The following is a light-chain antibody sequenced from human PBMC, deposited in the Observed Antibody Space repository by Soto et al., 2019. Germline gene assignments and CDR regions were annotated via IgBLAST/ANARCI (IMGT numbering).Light chain of an antibody. CDR3: QQYSSSPIT. CDR1: QSVSNNY. Sequence: EIVMTQSPGTLSLSPGERATLSCRASQSVSNNYLAWYQQKPGQAPRLLIYGASSRATGIPDRFSGGGSGTDFSLTISRLDPEDFAVYYCQQYSSSPITFGQGTRLEI. J-gene: IGKJ5*01. CDR2: GAS. V-gene: IGKV3-20*01.